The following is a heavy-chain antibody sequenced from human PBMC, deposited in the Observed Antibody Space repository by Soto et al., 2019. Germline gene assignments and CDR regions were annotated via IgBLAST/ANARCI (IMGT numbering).Heavy chain of an antibody. Sequence: QVQLQESGPGLVKPSETLSLTCTVSGGSISSYYWSWIRQPPGKGLEWIGYIYYSGSTNYNPSLKRRVTISVDTSKNQFSLKLSSVTAADTAVYYCARQGHYYYYGMDVWGQGTTVTVSS. CDR3: ARQGHYYYYGMDV. CDR2: IYYSGST. J-gene: IGHJ6*02. CDR1: GGSISSYY. V-gene: IGHV4-59*08.